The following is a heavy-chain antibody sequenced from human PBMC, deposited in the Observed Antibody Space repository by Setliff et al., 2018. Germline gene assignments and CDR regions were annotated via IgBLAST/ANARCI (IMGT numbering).Heavy chain of an antibody. CDR2: IYFGGNT. CDR3: ARDASASDGRNAFDI. CDR1: GGSISDNGYF. Sequence: SETLSLTCTVPGGSISDNGYFWSWVRQPPGKGLEWIGNIYFGGNTYFNPSFKSRVTMSIDTSNSQFSLKLSSVTAADTAIYYCARDASASDGRNAFDIWGQGTMVTVSS. V-gene: IGHV4-39*07. J-gene: IGHJ3*02. D-gene: IGHD1-26*01.